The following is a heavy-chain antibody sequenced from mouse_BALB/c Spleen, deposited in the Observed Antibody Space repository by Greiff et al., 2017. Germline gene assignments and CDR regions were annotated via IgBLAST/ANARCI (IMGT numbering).Heavy chain of an antibody. CDR3: ARNGGYRSYYYAMDY. D-gene: IGHD2-14*01. CDR2: IWSGGST. CDR1: GFSLTSYG. J-gene: IGHJ4*01. Sequence: VQLQQSGPGLVQPSQSLSITCTVSGFSLTSYGVHWVRQSPGKGLEWLGVIWSGGSTDYNAAFISRLSISKDNSKSQVFFKMNSLQANDTAIYYCARNGGYRSYYYAMDYWGQGTSVTVSS. V-gene: IGHV2-2*02.